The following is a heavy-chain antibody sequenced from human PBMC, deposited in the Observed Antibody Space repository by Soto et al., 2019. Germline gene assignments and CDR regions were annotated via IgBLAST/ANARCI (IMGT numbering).Heavy chain of an antibody. CDR3: AHRVLRTVFGLVTTTAIYFDF. CDR2: IYWDDDK. CDR1: GFSLTTSGVG. D-gene: IGHD3-3*01. J-gene: IGHJ4*02. Sequence: QITLNESGPTVVRPTETLTLTCRFSGFSLTTSGVGVGWIRQSPGKAPEWLALIYWDDDKRYSASLKSRLTITKHTSKNQFVLTVSDLDPTDTATYYCAHRVLRTVFGLVTTTAIYFDFWGQGTPVAVSS. V-gene: IGHV2-5*02.